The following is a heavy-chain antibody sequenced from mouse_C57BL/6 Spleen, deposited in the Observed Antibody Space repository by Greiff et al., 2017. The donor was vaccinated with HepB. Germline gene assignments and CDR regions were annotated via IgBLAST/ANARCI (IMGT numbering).Heavy chain of an antibody. CDR3: ARAPYLYYAMDY. J-gene: IGHJ4*01. CDR2: ISDGGSYT. Sequence: EVKVVESGGGLVKPGGSLKLSCAASGFTFSSYAMSWVRQTPEKRLEWVATISDGGSYTYYPDNVKGRFTISRDNAKNNLYLQMSHLKSEDTAMYYCARAPYLYYAMDYWGQGTSVTVSS. V-gene: IGHV5-4*03. CDR1: GFTFSSYA. D-gene: IGHD5-5*01.